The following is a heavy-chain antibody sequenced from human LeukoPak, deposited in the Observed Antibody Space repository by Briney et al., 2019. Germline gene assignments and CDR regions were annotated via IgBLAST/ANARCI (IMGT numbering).Heavy chain of an antibody. CDR3: AKDASLVATNGGVDY. V-gene: IGHV3-43*01. CDR1: GFTFSTYA. J-gene: IGHJ4*02. D-gene: IGHD5-12*01. CDR2: ISWDGDRT. Sequence: PGGSLRLSCAASGFTFSTYAMSWVRQAPGKGLEWVSLISWDGDRTYYADSVKGRFTISRDNSQNSLYLQMNSLRTEDTALYYCAKDASLVATNGGVDYWGQGTLVTVSS.